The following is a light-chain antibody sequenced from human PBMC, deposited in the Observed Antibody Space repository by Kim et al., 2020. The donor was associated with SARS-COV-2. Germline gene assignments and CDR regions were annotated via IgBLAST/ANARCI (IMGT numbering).Light chain of an antibody. J-gene: IGLJ2*01. V-gene: IGLV3-19*01. Sequence: SSELTQDPAVSVALGQTVRITCQGDSLRRYYASWYQQKPGQAPVLVMYAKNNRPSGIPDRFSGSSSGNTASLTITGAQAEDEADNYCKSRDTSGYLLGFG. CDR3: KSRDTSGYLLG. CDR1: SLRRYY. CDR2: AKN.